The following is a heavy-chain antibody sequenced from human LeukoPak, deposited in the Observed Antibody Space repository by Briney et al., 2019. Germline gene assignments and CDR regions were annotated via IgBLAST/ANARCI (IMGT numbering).Heavy chain of an antibody. CDR3: ARRAFGGVIAANWFDP. D-gene: IGHD3-16*02. CDR1: GSSMSTYY. Sequence: PSETLSLTCTVSGSSMSTYYWSWIRQPPGKGLEWIGYIYDNGYTHYNPSLKSRVSIPLDTSKSQFSLNLSSVTAADTAVYYCARRAFGGVIAANWFDPWGQGTLVTVSS. J-gene: IGHJ5*02. CDR2: IYDNGYT. V-gene: IGHV4-59*08.